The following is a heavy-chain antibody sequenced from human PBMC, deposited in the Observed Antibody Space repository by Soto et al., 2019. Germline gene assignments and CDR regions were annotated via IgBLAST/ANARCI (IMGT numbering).Heavy chain of an antibody. D-gene: IGHD3-10*01. J-gene: IGHJ6*02. CDR2: INSNGGST. CDR3: ARALYGSGSRYGMDV. V-gene: IGHV3-64*01. Sequence: GGSLRLSCAASGFTFSSYTMHWVRQAPGKGLEYVSAINSNGGSTYYANSVKDRFTISRDNSKNTLYLQMGSLRAEDMAVYYCARALYGSGSRYGMDVWGQGTTVTVSS. CDR1: GFTFSSYT.